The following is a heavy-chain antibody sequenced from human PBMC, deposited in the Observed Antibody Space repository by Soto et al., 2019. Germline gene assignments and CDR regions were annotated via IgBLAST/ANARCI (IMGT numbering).Heavy chain of an antibody. CDR2: INHSGST. V-gene: IGHV4-34*01. Sequence: QVQLQQWGAGLLKPSETLSLTCAVYGGSFSGYYWSGIRHPPGKGLEWIGEINHSGSTNYNPSLKSRVTISVDTSKNQFSLKLSSVTAADTAVYYCAGYSPYSNYEGYWGQGTLVTVSS. D-gene: IGHD4-4*01. CDR3: AGYSPYSNYEGY. CDR1: GGSFSGYY. J-gene: IGHJ4*02.